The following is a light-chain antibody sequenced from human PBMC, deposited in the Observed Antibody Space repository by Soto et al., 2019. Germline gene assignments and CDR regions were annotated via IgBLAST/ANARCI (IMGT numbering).Light chain of an antibody. CDR3: AAWDDSLNAVV. V-gene: IGLV1-44*01. Sequence: QSALTQPPSVSGTPGQKVSISCSGSASNLGGNPVNWYQHLPGAAPKLLIYTNHQRPSGVPDRFSGSKSGTSASRAISGLRSEDEADFYCAAWDDSLNAVVFGGGTKLTVL. CDR2: TNH. CDR1: ASNLGGNP. J-gene: IGLJ2*01.